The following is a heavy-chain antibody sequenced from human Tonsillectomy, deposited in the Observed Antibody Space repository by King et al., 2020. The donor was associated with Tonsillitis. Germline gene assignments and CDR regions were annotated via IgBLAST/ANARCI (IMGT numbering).Heavy chain of an antibody. CDR2: IYYSGST. V-gene: IGHV4-59*01. CDR3: ASLLGEGRGNWYFAL. J-gene: IGHJ2*01. Sequence: QLQESGPGLVKPSETLSLTCTVSGGSISSYYWSWIRQPPGKGLEWIGYIYYSGSTNYNPSLKSRVTISVDTSKNQFSLKLSSVTAADTAVYYCASLLGEGRGNWYFALWGRGTLVTVSS. CDR1: GGSISSYY. D-gene: IGHD2-15*01.